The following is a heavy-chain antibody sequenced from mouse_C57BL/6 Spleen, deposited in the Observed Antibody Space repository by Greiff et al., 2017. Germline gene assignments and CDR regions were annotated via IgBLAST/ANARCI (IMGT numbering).Heavy chain of an antibody. CDR3: ARGADGYYVWFAY. J-gene: IGHJ3*01. CDR2: IDPSDSYT. Sequence: QVQLQQPGAELVKPGASVKLSCKASGYTFTSYWMQWVKQRPGQGLAWIGEIDPSDSYTTYNQKFKGKATLTVDTSSSTAYMQLSSLTSEDSAVYYCARGADGYYVWFAYWGQGTLVTVSA. V-gene: IGHV1-50*01. CDR1: GYTFTSYW. D-gene: IGHD2-3*01.